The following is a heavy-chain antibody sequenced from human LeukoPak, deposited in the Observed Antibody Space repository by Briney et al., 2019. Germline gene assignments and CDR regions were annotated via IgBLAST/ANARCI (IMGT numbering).Heavy chain of an antibody. CDR3: ATKPAGRGRFDY. J-gene: IGHJ4*02. Sequence: SKTLSLTCTISGGSISNDYWSWIRQPPGKGLEWIGYIYYSGTTNYNPSLKSRVTMSVDTSKNQFSLKLRSVTAADTAVYYCATKPAGRGRFDYWGQGILVTVSS. CDR1: GGSISNDY. V-gene: IGHV4-59*08. D-gene: IGHD6-19*01. CDR2: IYYSGTT.